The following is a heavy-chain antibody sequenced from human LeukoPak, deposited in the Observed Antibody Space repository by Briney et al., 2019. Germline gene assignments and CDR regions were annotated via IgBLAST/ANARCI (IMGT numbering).Heavy chain of an antibody. D-gene: IGHD4-11*01. Sequence: ASVKVSCKASGYTFTSYGISWVRQAPGQGLEWMGGISAYNGNTNYAQKLQGRVTMTTDTSTSTAYMELWSLRSDDTAVYYCAITTAVSYFDSWGQGTLVTVSS. CDR2: ISAYNGNT. J-gene: IGHJ4*02. CDR3: AITTAVSYFDS. CDR1: GYTFTSYG. V-gene: IGHV1-18*01.